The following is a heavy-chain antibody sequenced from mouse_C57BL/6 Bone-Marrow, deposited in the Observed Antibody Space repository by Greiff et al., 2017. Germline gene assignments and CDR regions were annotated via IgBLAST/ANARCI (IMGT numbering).Heavy chain of an antibody. Sequence: EVMLVESGGGLVKPGGSLKLSCAASGFTFSSYTMSWVRQTPEKRLEWVATISGGGGNTYYPDSVKGRFTISRDNAKNTLYLQMSSLRSEDTALYYGARHGAQAGFAYWGQGTLVTVSA. J-gene: IGHJ3*01. CDR3: ARHGAQAGFAY. D-gene: IGHD3-2*02. CDR2: ISGGGGNT. CDR1: GFTFSSYT. V-gene: IGHV5-9*01.